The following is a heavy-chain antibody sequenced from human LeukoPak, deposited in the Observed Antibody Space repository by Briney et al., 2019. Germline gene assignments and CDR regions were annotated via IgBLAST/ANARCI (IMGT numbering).Heavy chain of an antibody. CDR2: ISGSGGST. V-gene: IGHV3-23*01. CDR3: AKGWGSYYFDY. J-gene: IGHJ4*02. CDR1: GFTFSSYA. Sequence: GGSLRLSCAVSGFTFSSYAMSWVRQAPGKGLVWVSAISGSGGSTYYADSVKGRFTISRDNSKNTLYLQMNSLRAEDTAVYYCAKGWGSYYFDYWGQGTLVTVSS. D-gene: IGHD7-27*01.